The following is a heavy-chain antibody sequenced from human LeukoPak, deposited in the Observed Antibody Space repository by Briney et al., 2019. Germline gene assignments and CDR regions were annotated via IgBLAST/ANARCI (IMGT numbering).Heavy chain of an antibody. CDR1: GYTFTSYD. CDR3: ARTPLSSGWYGAPPGY. Sequence: ASVKVSCKASGYTFTSYDINWVRQATGQGLEWMGWMNPNSGNTGYAQKFQGRVTITRNTSISTAYMELSSLRSEDTAVYYCARTPLSSGWYGAPPGYWGQGTLVTVSS. CDR2: MNPNSGNT. D-gene: IGHD6-19*01. V-gene: IGHV1-8*01. J-gene: IGHJ4*02.